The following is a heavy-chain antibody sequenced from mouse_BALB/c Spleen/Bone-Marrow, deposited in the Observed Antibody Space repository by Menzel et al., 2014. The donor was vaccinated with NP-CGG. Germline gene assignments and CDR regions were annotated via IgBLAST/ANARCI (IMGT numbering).Heavy chain of an antibody. CDR2: ISGGSSTI. CDR1: GFTLSSFG. V-gene: IGHV5-17*02. J-gene: IGHJ4*01. D-gene: IGHD1-2*01. Sequence: EVQRVESGGGLVQPGGSRKLSCAASGFTLSSFGMHWVRQAPEKGLEWVAYISGGSSTIYYADTVKGRFTISRDNPKNTLFLQMTSLRSEDTAMYYCARGVYGYVKYAMDYWGQGTSVTVSS. CDR3: ARGVYGYVKYAMDY.